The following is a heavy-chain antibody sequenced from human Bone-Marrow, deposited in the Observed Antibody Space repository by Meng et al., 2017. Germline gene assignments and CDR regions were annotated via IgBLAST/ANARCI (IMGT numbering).Heavy chain of an antibody. CDR3: ARVGSPTYYYDSSRDYYFDY. D-gene: IGHD3-22*01. V-gene: IGHV3-21*01. Sequence: GGSLRLSCAASGFTFSSYSMNWVRQAPGKGREWVSSISSSSSYIYYADSVKGRFTISRDNAKNPLYLQMNSLRAADTAVYYCARVGSPTYYYDSSRDYYFDYWGQGTLVTVSS. CDR1: GFTFSSYS. CDR2: ISSSSSYI. J-gene: IGHJ4*02.